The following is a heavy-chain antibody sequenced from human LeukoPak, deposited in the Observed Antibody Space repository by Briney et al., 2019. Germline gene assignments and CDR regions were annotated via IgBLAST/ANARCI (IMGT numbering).Heavy chain of an antibody. J-gene: IGHJ4*02. CDR1: GFTFSSYS. Sequence: GGSLRLSCAASGFTFSSYSMNWVRQAPGKGLEWVSSISSSSSYIYYADAVKGRFTISRDNAKNSLYLQMNSLRAEDTAVYYCARGGSGYAGLTIDYWGQGTLVTVSS. V-gene: IGHV3-21*01. D-gene: IGHD5-12*01. CDR2: ISSSSSYI. CDR3: ARGGSGYAGLTIDY.